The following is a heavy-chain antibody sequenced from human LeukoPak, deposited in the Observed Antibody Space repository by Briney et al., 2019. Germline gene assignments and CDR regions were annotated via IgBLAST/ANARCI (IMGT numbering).Heavy chain of an antibody. V-gene: IGHV1-18*01. D-gene: IGHD6-13*01. J-gene: IGHJ4*02. CDR2: ISAYNGNT. Sequence: GASVQGSCKASGYTFTSYGISWLRPAPGQGLEWMGWISAYNGNTNYAQKLQGRVTMTTDTSTTTAYMELRSLRSDDTAVYYCARGRSSWYYFDYWGQGTLVSVSS. CDR3: ARGRSSWYYFDY. CDR1: GYTFTSYG.